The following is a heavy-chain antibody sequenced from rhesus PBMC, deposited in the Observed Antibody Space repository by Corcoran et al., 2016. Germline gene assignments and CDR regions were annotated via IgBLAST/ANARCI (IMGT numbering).Heavy chain of an antibody. D-gene: IGHD5-42*01. Sequence: QVKLQESGPGLVKPLETLSLTCAGSGGSISGGYYYWGWIRQPPGKGAGWVGGIYSRSWNTYYNPSLRSRVTISKATSKNQFSLKLGFVTAADTAVYYCAREGIDPQFDLGDAFDFWGQGLRVTVSS. CDR3: AREGIDPQFDLGDAFDF. CDR1: GGSISGGYYY. J-gene: IGHJ3*01. CDR2: IYSRSWNT. V-gene: IGHV4S12*01.